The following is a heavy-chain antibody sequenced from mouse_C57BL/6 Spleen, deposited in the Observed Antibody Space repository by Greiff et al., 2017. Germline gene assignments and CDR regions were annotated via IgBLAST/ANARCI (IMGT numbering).Heavy chain of an antibody. CDR2: INPNNGGT. J-gene: IGHJ3*01. D-gene: IGHD2-5*01. V-gene: IGHV1-26*01. Sequence: EVQLQQSGPELVKPGASVKISCKASGYTFTDYYMNWVKQSHGQSLEWIGDINPNNGGTSYNQKFKGKATLTVDKSSSTAYMELRSLTSEDSAVYYCARSSNYESAWFAYWGQGTLVTVSA. CDR3: ARSSNYESAWFAY. CDR1: GYTFTDYY.